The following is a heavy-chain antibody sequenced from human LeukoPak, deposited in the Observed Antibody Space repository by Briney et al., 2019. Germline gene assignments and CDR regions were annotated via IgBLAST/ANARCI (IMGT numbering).Heavy chain of an antibody. CDR2: ISGSGGST. CDR3: AKDRDFYYFDY. CDR1: GFTFSSYA. D-gene: IGHD2/OR15-2a*01. J-gene: IGHJ4*02. Sequence: GGSLRLSCAASGFTFSSYAMSWVRQAPGKGLEWVSAISGSGGSTYYADSVKGRFTISRDSSKNTLYLQMNSLRAEDMAVYYCAKDRDFYYFDYWGQGTLVTVSS. V-gene: IGHV3-23*01.